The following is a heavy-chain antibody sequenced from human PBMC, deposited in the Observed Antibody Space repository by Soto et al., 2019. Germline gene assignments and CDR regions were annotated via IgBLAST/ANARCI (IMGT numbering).Heavy chain of an antibody. CDR1: GFTFSSYA. Sequence: GGSLRLSCAASGFTFSSYAMHWVRQAPGKGLEWVAVISYDGSNKYCADSVKGRFTISRDNSKNTLYLQMNSLRAEDTAVYYCAKGRHSINAFDIWGQGTMVTVSS. CDR3: AKGRHSINAFDI. CDR2: ISYDGSNK. V-gene: IGHV3-30-3*01. J-gene: IGHJ3*02. D-gene: IGHD3-3*02.